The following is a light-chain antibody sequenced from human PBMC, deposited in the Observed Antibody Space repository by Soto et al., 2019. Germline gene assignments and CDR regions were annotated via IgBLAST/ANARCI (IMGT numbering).Light chain of an antibody. CDR3: QQSYSSPPT. Sequence: DMQLTQSPSFLCVSVEDRVIITCRSSQSIRNHLNWYQQKPGKAPKLLIIAASSLQSGVPSRFSGSRSGPDFTLTISSLQPEDFATYYCQQSYSSPPTLGQGTKVDIK. CDR2: AAS. J-gene: IGKJ1*01. CDR1: QSIRNH. V-gene: IGKV1-39*01.